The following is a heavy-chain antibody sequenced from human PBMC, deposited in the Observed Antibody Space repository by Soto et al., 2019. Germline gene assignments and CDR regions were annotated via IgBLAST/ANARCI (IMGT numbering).Heavy chain of an antibody. CDR1: GFTFSSYA. V-gene: IGHV3-30-3*01. J-gene: IGHJ6*02. CDR3: ARDGPDYGMDV. CDR2: ISYDGSNK. Sequence: QVQLVESGGGVVQPGRSLRLSCAASGFTFSSYAMHWVRQAPGKGLEWVAVISYDGSNKYYADSVKGRFTISRDNSKNTRYLQMNSLRAEDTAVYYCARDGPDYGMDVWGQGTTVTVSS.